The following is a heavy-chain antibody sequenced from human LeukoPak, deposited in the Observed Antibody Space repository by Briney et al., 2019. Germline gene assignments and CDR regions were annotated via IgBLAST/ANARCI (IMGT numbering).Heavy chain of an antibody. D-gene: IGHD2-2*01. CDR1: GGSISSSSYY. CDR3: ARRGYQLPFDY. V-gene: IGHV4-39*01. Sequence: PSETLSLTCTVSGGSISSSSYYWGWIRQPPGKGLEWIGSIYYGGNTYYNPSLKSRVTISVDTSENQFSLKLSSVPAADTAVYYCARRGYQLPFDYWGQGTLVTVSS. J-gene: IGHJ4*02. CDR2: IYYGGNT.